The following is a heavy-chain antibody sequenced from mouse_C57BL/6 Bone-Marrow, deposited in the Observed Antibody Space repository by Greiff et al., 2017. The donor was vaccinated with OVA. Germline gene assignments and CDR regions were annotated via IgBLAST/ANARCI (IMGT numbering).Heavy chain of an antibody. Sequence: QVQLQQPGAELVKPGASVKVSCKASGYTFTSYWMHWVKQRPGPGLEWIGRIHPSDSDTNYNQKFKCKATLTVDTSSSTAYMQRSSLTSEDSAVYYCATGDGYYSYYLDYWGQGTTLTVSS. CDR3: ATGDGYYSYYLDY. CDR1: GYTFTSYW. CDR2: IHPSDSDT. V-gene: IGHV1-74*01. D-gene: IGHD2-3*01. J-gene: IGHJ2*01.